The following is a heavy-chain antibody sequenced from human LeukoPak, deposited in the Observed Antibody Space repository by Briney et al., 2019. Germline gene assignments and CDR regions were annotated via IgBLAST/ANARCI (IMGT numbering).Heavy chain of an antibody. CDR3: ARDERLLSFLK. CDR1: GFTFSGYW. J-gene: IGHJ4*02. Sequence: GGSLRLSCAASGFTFSGYWMHWVRQAPGKGLVWVSRINSDGSSTTYADSVKGRFTISRDNAKNTLYLQMNSLRAEDTAIYYCARDERLLSFLKWGQGTLVTVSS. CDR2: INSDGSST. D-gene: IGHD3-3*01. V-gene: IGHV3-74*01.